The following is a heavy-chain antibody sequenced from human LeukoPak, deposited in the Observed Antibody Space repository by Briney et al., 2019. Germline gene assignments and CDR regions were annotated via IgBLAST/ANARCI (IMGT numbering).Heavy chain of an antibody. V-gene: IGHV1-69*13. CDR1: GGTFSSYA. Sequence: SVKVSCKASGGTFSSYAISWVRQAPGQGLEWMGGIIPVFGTANYAQKFQGRVTITADESTSTAYMELSSLRSEDTAVYYCAGYYYDSSGFRLDAFDIWGQGTMVTVSS. CDR2: IIPVFGTA. CDR3: AGYYYDSSGFRLDAFDI. D-gene: IGHD3-22*01. J-gene: IGHJ3*02.